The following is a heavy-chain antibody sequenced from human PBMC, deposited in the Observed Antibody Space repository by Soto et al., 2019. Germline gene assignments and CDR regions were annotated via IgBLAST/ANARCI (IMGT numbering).Heavy chain of an antibody. Sequence: GGSLRLSCAASGFTFSSYGMHWVRQAPGKGLEWVAVISYDGSNKYYADSVKGRFTISRDNSKNTLYLQMNSLRAEDTAVYYCAKDPKVAAASFDEYYFDYWGQGTLVTVSS. CDR1: GFTFSSYG. D-gene: IGHD6-13*01. CDR3: AKDPKVAAASFDEYYFDY. V-gene: IGHV3-30*18. CDR2: ISYDGSNK. J-gene: IGHJ4*02.